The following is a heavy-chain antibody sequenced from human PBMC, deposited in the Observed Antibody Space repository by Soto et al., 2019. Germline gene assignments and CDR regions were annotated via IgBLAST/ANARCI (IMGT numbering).Heavy chain of an antibody. V-gene: IGHV3-33*01. D-gene: IGHD6-19*01. J-gene: IGHJ4*02. CDR1: RFTFSSYG. Sequence: QVQLVESGGGVVQPGRSLRLSCAASRFTFSSYGMHWVRQAPGKGLEWVAVIWYDGSNKYYADSVKGRFTISRDNSKNTLYLQMNSLRAEDTAVYYCARDNGSGPYFDYWGQGTLVTVSS. CDR2: IWYDGSNK. CDR3: ARDNGSGPYFDY.